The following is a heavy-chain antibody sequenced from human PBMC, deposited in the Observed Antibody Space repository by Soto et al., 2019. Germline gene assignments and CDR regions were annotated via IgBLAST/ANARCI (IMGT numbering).Heavy chain of an antibody. D-gene: IGHD2-15*01. CDR1: GYTFTSYG. Sequence: QVQLVQSGAEVKKPGASVKVSCKASGYTFTSYGISWVRQAPGQGLEWMGWISAYNGNTNYAQKLQGRVTMTSDTSTSTGYMELRRLRSDDTAVYYCARDPYVLVVVDAIDAFDIWGQGTMVTVSS. CDR2: ISAYNGNT. V-gene: IGHV1-18*01. CDR3: ARDPYVLVVVDAIDAFDI. J-gene: IGHJ3*02.